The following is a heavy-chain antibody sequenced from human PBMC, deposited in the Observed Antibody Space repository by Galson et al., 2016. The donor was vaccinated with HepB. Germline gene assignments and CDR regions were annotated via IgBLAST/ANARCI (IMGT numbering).Heavy chain of an antibody. V-gene: IGHV4-39*01. D-gene: IGHD3-16*01. CDR2: IFYSGST. CDR1: GGSISSSSSY. Sequence: SETLSLTCTVSGGSISSSSSYWGWIRQPPGKGLQWIGNIFYSGSTYYNPSLKSRVTISVDTSKNQFSLTLRSVTAADTAVYYRARRRLGTHSPGDAFDIWGQGTMVTVSS. J-gene: IGHJ3*02. CDR3: ARRRLGTHSPGDAFDI.